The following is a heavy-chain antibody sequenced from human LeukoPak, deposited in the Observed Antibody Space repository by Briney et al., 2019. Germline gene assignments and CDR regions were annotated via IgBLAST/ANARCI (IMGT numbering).Heavy chain of an antibody. CDR3: ARGLFLSGYLDAFDI. D-gene: IGHD3-22*01. Sequence: GGSLRLSCAASGFIVNNKYMTWVRQAPGKGLEWVSLIYNDGRTYYADSVKGRCTISRDNSKNTLYLQMNSLRVKDTAVYYCARGLFLSGYLDAFDIWGQGTVVTVSS. J-gene: IGHJ3*02. V-gene: IGHV3-53*01. CDR2: IYNDGRT. CDR1: GFIVNNKY.